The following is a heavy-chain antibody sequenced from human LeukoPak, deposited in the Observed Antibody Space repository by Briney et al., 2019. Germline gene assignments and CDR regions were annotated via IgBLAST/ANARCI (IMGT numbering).Heavy chain of an antibody. D-gene: IGHD4-17*01. V-gene: IGHV1-69*05. J-gene: IGHJ3*02. CDR3: ARARDYGDYVLIDAFDI. CDR2: IIPIFGTA. CDR1: GGTFSSYA. Sequence: GASVKVSCKASGGTFSSYAISWVRQAPGQGLEWMGGIIPIFGTANYAQKLQGRVTMTTDTSTSTAYMELRSLRSDDTAVYYCARARDYGDYVLIDAFDIWGQGTMVTVSS.